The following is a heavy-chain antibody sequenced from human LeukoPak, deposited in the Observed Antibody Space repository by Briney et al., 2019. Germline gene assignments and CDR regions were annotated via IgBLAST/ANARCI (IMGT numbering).Heavy chain of an antibody. CDR3: ARGMTPHNHYYDSSGRHWFDP. V-gene: IGHV3-74*01. CDR1: GFTFSSYW. Sequence: GGSLRLSCAASGFTFSSYWMHWVRQAPGKGLAWVSRINSDGSSTSYADSVKGRFTISRDNAKNTLYLQMNSLRAEDTAVYYCARGMTPHNHYYDSSGRHWFDPWGQGTLVTVSS. D-gene: IGHD3-22*01. J-gene: IGHJ5*02. CDR2: INSDGSST.